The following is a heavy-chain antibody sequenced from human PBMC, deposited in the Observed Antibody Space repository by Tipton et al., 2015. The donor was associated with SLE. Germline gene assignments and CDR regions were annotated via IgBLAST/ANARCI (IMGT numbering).Heavy chain of an antibody. V-gene: IGHV4-34*01. J-gene: IGHJ4*02. CDR1: GGSFSGYH. CDR3: AGAVGTAAGLRDY. D-gene: IGHD6-13*01. CDR2: IADTGSP. Sequence: TLSLTCAVYGGSFSGYHWTWIRQPPGQGLEWIGEIADTGSPNYNPSLKSRVTISLDTSKSQFSLILSSVTAADAAIYYCAGAVGTAAGLRDYWGQGTLVTVSS.